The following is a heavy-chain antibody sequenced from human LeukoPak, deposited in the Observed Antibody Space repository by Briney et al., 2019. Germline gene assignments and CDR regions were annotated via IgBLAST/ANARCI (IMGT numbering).Heavy chain of an antibody. J-gene: IGHJ4*02. CDR3: ATEASSGLED. D-gene: IGHD6-19*01. CDR2: IKQDGSEK. Sequence: PGGSLRLSCAASGFTFSSYWMSWVRQAPGKGLEWVANIKQDGSEKYYLDSVKGRFTISRDNAENSLHLQMNSLRAEDTAVYYCATEASSGLEDWGQGILVTVSS. V-gene: IGHV3-7*01. CDR1: GFTFSSYW.